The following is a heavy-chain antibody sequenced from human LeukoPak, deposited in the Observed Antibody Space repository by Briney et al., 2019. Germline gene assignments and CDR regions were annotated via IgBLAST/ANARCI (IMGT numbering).Heavy chain of an antibody. CDR3: ANNPKLLADAFDI. V-gene: IGHV3-48*04. CDR2: ISSSGSTI. J-gene: IGHJ3*02. CDR1: GFTFSSYA. D-gene: IGHD2-15*01. Sequence: GGSLRLSCAASGFTFSSYAMSWVRQAPGKGLEWVSYISSSGSTIYYADSVKGRFTISRDNAKNSLYLQMNSLRAEDTAVYYCANNPKLLADAFDIWGQGTMVTVSS.